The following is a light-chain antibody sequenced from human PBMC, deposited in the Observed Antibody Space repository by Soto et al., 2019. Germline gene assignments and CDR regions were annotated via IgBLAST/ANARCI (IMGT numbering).Light chain of an antibody. J-gene: IGKJ3*01. CDR2: AAS. CDR1: QGISSY. CDR3: QQYYSYQFT. V-gene: IGKV1-8*01. Sequence: AIRMTQSPSSLSASTGDRVTIPCRASQGISSYLAWYQQKPGKAPKLLIYAASTLQSGVPSRFSGSGSGTDFTLTISCLQSEDFATYYCQQYYSYQFTFGPGTKVDI.